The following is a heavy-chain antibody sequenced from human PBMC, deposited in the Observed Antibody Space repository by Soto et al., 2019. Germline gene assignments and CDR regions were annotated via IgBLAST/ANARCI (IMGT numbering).Heavy chain of an antibody. V-gene: IGHV3-23*01. Sequence: EVQLLESGGGLVQPGGSLRLSCAASGFTFSSYAMSWVRQAPGKGLEWVSAISGSGGSTHYADSVQGRFSISRDNSKNTVYLQMNSLGVEDTALYYCAKVIVVIAAAGDYFDSWGQGTLVTVSS. CDR2: ISGSGGST. CDR3: AKVIVVIAAAGDYFDS. D-gene: IGHD2-15*01. J-gene: IGHJ4*02. CDR1: GFTFSSYA.